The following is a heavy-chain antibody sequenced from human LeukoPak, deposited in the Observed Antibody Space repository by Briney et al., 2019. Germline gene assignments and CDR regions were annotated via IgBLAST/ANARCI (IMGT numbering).Heavy chain of an antibody. CDR2: ISSSSSYI. V-gene: IGHV3-21*01. CDR3: ARGLYSGYDSRYLDYYYYYYGMDV. Sequence: GGSLRLSCAASGVTFSSYSMNWVRQAPGKGLEWVSSISSSSSYIYYADSVKGRFTISRDNAKNSLYLQMNSLRAEDTAVYYCARGLYSGYDSRYLDYYYYYYGMDVWGQGTTVTVSS. CDR1: GVTFSSYS. J-gene: IGHJ6*02. D-gene: IGHD5-12*01.